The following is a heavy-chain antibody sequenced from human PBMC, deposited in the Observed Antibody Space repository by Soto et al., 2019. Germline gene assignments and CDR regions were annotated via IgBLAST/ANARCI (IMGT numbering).Heavy chain of an antibody. CDR1: GGSFSGYY. CDR3: ARAKRQYYDFWSGYYPAKMKSPYYYYGMDV. D-gene: IGHD3-3*01. CDR2: INHSGST. J-gene: IGHJ6*02. V-gene: IGHV4-34*01. Sequence: PSETLSLTCAVYGGSFSGYYWSWIRQPPGKGLEWIGEINHSGSTNYNPSLKSRVTISVDTSKNQFSLKLSSVTAADTAVYYCARAKRQYYDFWSGYYPAKMKSPYYYYGMDVWGQGTTVTVSS.